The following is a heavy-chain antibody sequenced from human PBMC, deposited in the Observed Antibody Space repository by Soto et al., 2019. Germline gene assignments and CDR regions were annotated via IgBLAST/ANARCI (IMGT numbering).Heavy chain of an antibody. Sequence: SETLSLTCAVSRGSFVGYYWSWTRQPPGKGLEWIGEIDFSGTINYNPSLKSRVAISIDTSRSQFSLDLLSVTAADTAVYFCARSPGYYYNYSMDVWAQGTTVTVSS. CDR3: ARSPGYYYNYSMDV. J-gene: IGHJ6*02. CDR1: RGSFVGYY. V-gene: IGHV4-34*01. D-gene: IGHD3-3*01. CDR2: IDFSGTI.